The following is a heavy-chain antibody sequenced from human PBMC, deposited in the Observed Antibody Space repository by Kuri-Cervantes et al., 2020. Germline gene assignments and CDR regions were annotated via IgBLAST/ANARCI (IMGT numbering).Heavy chain of an antibody. CDR2: IYYSGST. CDR1: GGSVSSGSYY. D-gene: IGHD3-22*01. V-gene: IGHV4-61*01. J-gene: IGHJ3*02. CDR3: ARGRVTRWLPDAFDI. Sequence: SETLSLTCTVSGGSVSSGSYYWSWIRQPPGKGLEWIGYIYYSGSTNYNPSLKSRVTISVDTSKNQFSLKLSSVTAADTAVYYCARGRVTRWLPDAFDIWGQGTMVTVSS.